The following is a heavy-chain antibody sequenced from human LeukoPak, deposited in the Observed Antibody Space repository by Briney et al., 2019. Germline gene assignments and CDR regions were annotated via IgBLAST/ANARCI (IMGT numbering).Heavy chain of an antibody. CDR1: GFTFGSYA. J-gene: IGHJ4*02. CDR3: ARGSSGSYYNSRFDY. CDR2: KSGSGGST. D-gene: IGHD3-10*01. Sequence: GGSLRLSCAASGFTFGSYAMRWVRQATGKGLDWVTAKSGSGGSTYYAGSVMGRFTTSRDNSKNTLYLEMNSLRGEDTAVYYCARGSSGSYYNSRFDYWGQGTLVTVSS. V-gene: IGHV3-23*01.